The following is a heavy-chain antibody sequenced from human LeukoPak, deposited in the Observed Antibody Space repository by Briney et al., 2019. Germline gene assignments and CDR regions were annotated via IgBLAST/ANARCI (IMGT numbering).Heavy chain of an antibody. D-gene: IGHD2-2*01. CDR2: SSGYSGRT. CDR3: AYQTGDP. J-gene: IGHJ5*02. CDR1: GFNFSRSA. Sequence: GGSLRLSCAASGFNFSRSAMTWVRQAPGKGLEWVSSSSGYSGRTEYAASVKGRFTISRDDSKSILYLQMNSLGPEDTALYYCAYQTGDPWGQGILVIVSS. V-gene: IGHV3-23*01.